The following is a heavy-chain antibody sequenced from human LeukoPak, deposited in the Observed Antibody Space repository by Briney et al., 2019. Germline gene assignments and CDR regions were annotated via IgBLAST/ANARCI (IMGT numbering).Heavy chain of an antibody. Sequence: GGSLRLSCAASGFSFTDAWMSWVRQAPGKGLEWVGRIKSRTDGGTTDFAAPVKGRFTISRDDSKNTLFLQMNSLKTEDTAVYYCNGIDPSGHLGSWGQGTLVTVSS. V-gene: IGHV3-15*01. D-gene: IGHD2-21*01. CDR2: IKSRTDGGTT. CDR3: NGIDPSGHLGS. CDR1: GFSFTDAW. J-gene: IGHJ5*02.